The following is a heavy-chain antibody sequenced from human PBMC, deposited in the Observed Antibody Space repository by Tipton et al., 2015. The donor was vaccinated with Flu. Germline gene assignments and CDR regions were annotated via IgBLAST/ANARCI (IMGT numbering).Heavy chain of an antibody. J-gene: IGHJ6*02. CDR3: AREDTMSQNDHVGMDV. CDR1: GFTFSSYW. V-gene: IGHV3-7*01. D-gene: IGHD3-10*02. Sequence: SLRLSCAASGFTFSSYWMSWVRQAPGKGLEWVANIKQDGSEKYYVDSVKGRFTIFRDNAKNSLYLQMNSLRAEDTAVYYCAREDTMSQNDHVGMDVWGQGTTVTVSS. CDR2: IKQDGSEK.